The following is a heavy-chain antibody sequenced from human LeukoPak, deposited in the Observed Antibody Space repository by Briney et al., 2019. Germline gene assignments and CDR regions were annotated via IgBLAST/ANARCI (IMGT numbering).Heavy chain of an antibody. Sequence: PGGSLRLSCAASGFTFSSSEMNWVRQAPGKGLEWVSYISSSGGTISYADSVKGRFTIFRDNAKNSLYLQMNSLRAEDTAIYYCARSGRHLFDFWGQGTLVTVSS. V-gene: IGHV3-48*03. J-gene: IGHJ4*02. CDR1: GFTFSSSE. CDR3: ARSGRHLFDF. CDR2: ISSSGGTI. D-gene: IGHD1-26*01.